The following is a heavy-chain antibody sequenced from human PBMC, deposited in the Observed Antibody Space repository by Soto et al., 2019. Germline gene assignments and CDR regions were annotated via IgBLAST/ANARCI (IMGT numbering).Heavy chain of an antibody. CDR3: ARGRGRETLWFGEPSLEFDY. CDR2: IIPIFGTA. V-gene: IGHV1-69*01. CDR1: GGTFSSYA. Sequence: QVQLVQSGAEVKKPGSSVKVSCKASGGTFSSYAISWVRQAPGQGLEWMGGIIPIFGTANYAQKFQGRVTITAEESTSTAYMELSSLRSEDTAVYYCARGRGRETLWFGEPSLEFDYWGQGTLVTVSS. D-gene: IGHD3-10*01. J-gene: IGHJ4*02.